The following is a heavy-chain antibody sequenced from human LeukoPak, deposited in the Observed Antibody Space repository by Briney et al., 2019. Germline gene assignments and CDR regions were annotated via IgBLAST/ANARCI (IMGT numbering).Heavy chain of an antibody. J-gene: IGHJ3*02. Sequence: GGSLRLSCATSGFSFSSYGMHWVRQAPGKGLEWVALIWDDGSNKYYADSVKGRFTISRDNSKSTLYLQMDSLRPEDTAIYYCARDRRYSSNWYAYDIWGQGTMVTVSS. V-gene: IGHV3-33*01. CDR3: ARDRRYSSNWYAYDI. CDR2: IWDDGSNK. CDR1: GFSFSSYG. D-gene: IGHD6-13*01.